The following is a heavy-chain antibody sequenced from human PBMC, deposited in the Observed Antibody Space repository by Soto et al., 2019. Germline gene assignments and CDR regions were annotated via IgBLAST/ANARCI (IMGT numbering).Heavy chain of an antibody. CDR1: GFTFSGSA. Sequence: GGSLRLSCAASGFTFSGSAMHWVRQASGKGLEWVGRIRSKANSYATAYAASVKGRFTISRDDSKNTAYLQMNSLKTEDTAVYYCTRVAPRTAFDIWGQGTMVTVSS. V-gene: IGHV3-73*01. D-gene: IGHD6-6*01. CDR2: IRSKANSYAT. J-gene: IGHJ3*02. CDR3: TRVAPRTAFDI.